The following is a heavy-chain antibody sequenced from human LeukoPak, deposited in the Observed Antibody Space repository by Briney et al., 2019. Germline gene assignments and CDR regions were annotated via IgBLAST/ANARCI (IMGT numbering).Heavy chain of an antibody. CDR2: IYSRGAP. CDR3: AREVRGVGYYFYYMDV. D-gene: IGHD3-10*01. CDR1: GFTVSNNY. J-gene: IGHJ6*03. V-gene: IGHV3-66*01. Sequence: GGSLRLSRAASGFTVSNNYISWVRQAPGKGLEGVTVIYSRGAPCYADSVKDRITISRDNSKNTVYLQMNGLRAEDTAVYFCAREVRGVGYYFYYMDVWGKGTTVIISS.